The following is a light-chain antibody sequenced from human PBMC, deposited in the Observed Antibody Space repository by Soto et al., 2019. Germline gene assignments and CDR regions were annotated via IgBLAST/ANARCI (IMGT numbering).Light chain of an antibody. Sequence: QSALTQPRSVSGSPGQSVSISRTGTNSDVGGYNLVSWYQQLPGKAPKLIISAVSYRTSGVSDRFSGSKSGNTASLTISGLQAEDEADYYCCSYTATDAWVFGGGTKVTVL. CDR1: NSDVGGYNL. CDR3: CSYTATDAWV. CDR2: AVS. J-gene: IGLJ3*02. V-gene: IGLV2-11*01.